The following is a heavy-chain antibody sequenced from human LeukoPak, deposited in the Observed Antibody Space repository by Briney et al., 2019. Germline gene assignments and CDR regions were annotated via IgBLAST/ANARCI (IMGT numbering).Heavy chain of an antibody. CDR1: GYTFTSYG. V-gene: IGHV1-18*01. CDR2: ISAYNGNT. J-gene: IGHJ4*02. Sequence: ASVKVSCKASGYTFTSYGISWVRQAPGQGLEWMGWISAYNGNTNYAQKFQGRVTMTEDTSTDTAYMELSSLRSEDTAVYYCATEITFGGVIFDYWGQGTLVTVSS. D-gene: IGHD3-16*01. CDR3: ATEITFGGVIFDY.